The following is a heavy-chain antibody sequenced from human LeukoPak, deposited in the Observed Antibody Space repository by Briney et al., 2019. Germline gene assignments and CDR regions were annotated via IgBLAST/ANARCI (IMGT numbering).Heavy chain of an antibody. CDR1: GFTFTSHG. J-gene: IGHJ4*02. CDR2: IRYDGSNK. D-gene: IGHD3-9*01. CDR3: ARGPDYDILADYFDY. Sequence: PGGSLRLSWAASGFTFTSHGMHWVRQAPGKGLEWVAHIRYDGSNKYYADSVKGRFTISRDDSKKMLYLQMNSLRPEDTAVYYCARGPDYDILADYFDYWGQGTLVTVSS. V-gene: IGHV3-30*02.